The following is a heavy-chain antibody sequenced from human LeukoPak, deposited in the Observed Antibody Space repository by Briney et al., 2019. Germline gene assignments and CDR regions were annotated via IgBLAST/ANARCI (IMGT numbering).Heavy chain of an antibody. CDR2: INHSGST. Sequence: SETLSLTCAVYGGSFSGYYWSWIRQPPGKGLEWIGEINHSGSTNYNPSFKSRVTISVDTSKNQFSPKLSSVTAADTAVYYCARGGLAVAGTPLRYWGQGTLVTVSS. CDR3: ARGGLAVAGTPLRY. D-gene: IGHD6-19*01. CDR1: GGSFSGYY. V-gene: IGHV4-34*01. J-gene: IGHJ4*02.